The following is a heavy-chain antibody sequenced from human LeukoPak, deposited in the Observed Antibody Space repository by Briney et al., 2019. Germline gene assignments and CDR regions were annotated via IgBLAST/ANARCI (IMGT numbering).Heavy chain of an antibody. CDR3: ARRSLWGNSELFDY. CDR2: IYPGDSDT. V-gene: IGHV5-51*01. Sequence: GESLQISCQGSGSTFTSYWIGWVRQLPGKGLEWMGIIYPGDSDTRYSPSFQGQVTISADKSISTAYLQWSSLKASDTAMYYCARRSLWGNSELFDYWGQGTLVTVSS. D-gene: IGHD4-23*01. CDR1: GSTFTSYW. J-gene: IGHJ4*02.